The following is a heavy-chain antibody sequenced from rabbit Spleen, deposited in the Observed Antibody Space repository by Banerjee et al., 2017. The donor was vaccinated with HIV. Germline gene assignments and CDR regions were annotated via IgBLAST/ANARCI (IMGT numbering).Heavy chain of an antibody. D-gene: IGHD1-1*01. V-gene: IGHV1S45*01. Sequence: QEQLVESGGGLVKPEGSLKLSCTASGFPFSNKAVMCWVRQAPGKGLEWIACINAVTGKAVYASWAKGRFTCSKTSSTTVTLQMTSLTVADTATYFCVRGASSSGYYNLWGPGTLVTVS. CDR3: VRGASSSGYYNL. CDR1: GFPFSNKAV. J-gene: IGHJ4*01. CDR2: INAVTGKA.